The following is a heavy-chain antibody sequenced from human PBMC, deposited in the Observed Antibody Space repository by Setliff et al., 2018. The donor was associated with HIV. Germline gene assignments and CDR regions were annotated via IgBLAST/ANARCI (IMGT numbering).Heavy chain of an antibody. V-gene: IGHV3-23*01. Sequence: GSLRLSCAASGFTLSTYVMSWVRQAPGKGLEWASGISGSGGNTYFADSVKGRFTISRDNSKNTLYLQMDSLRAEDTAVYYCVRDQNTPSRCRSKTCINPGDYWGLGTLVTVSS. CDR1: GFTLSTYV. D-gene: IGHD2-2*01. CDR3: VRDQNTPSRCRSKTCINPGDY. J-gene: IGHJ4*02. CDR2: ISGSGGNT.